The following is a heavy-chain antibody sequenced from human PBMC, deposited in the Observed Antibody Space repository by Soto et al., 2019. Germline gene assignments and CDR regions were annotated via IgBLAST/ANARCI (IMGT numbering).Heavy chain of an antibody. CDR1: GFTFGDYA. Sequence: PGGSLRLSCTASGFTFGDYAMSWVRQAPGKGLEGVGFIRSKAYGGTTEYAGSVKGRFTISRDDSKSIAYLQMNSLKTEDTAVYYCTRVGDYSNYDYYYYGMDVWGQGTTVTVSS. CDR2: IRSKAYGGTT. D-gene: IGHD4-4*01. V-gene: IGHV3-49*04. J-gene: IGHJ6*02. CDR3: TRVGDYSNYDYYYYGMDV.